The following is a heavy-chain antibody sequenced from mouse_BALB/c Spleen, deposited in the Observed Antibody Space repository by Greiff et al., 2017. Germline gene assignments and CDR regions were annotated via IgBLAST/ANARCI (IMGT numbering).Heavy chain of an antibody. V-gene: IGHV5-15*02. J-gene: IGHJ1*01. CDR1: GFTFSDYG. CDR2: ISNLAYSI. Sequence: EVQLVESGGGLVQPGGSRKLSCAASGFTFSDYGMAWVRQAPGKGPEWVAFISNLAYSIYYADTVTGRFTISRENAKNTLYLEMSSLRSEDTAMYYCARDYYGSSRYFDVWGAGTTVTVSS. D-gene: IGHD1-1*01. CDR3: ARDYYGSSRYFDV.